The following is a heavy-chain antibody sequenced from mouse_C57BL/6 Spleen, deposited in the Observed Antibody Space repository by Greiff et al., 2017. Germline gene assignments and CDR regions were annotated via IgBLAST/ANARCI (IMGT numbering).Heavy chain of an antibody. CDR3: ARSGGLYYAMDY. CDR2: IYPGSGNT. D-gene: IGHD3-1*01. CDR1: GYTFTDYY. Sequence: VQLQQSGAELVRPGASVKLSCKASGYTFTDYYINWVKQRPGQGLEWIARIYPGSGNTYYNEKFKGKATLTAEKSSSTAYMQLSSLTSEDSAVYCCARSGGLYYAMDYWGQGTSVTVSS. J-gene: IGHJ4*01. V-gene: IGHV1-76*01.